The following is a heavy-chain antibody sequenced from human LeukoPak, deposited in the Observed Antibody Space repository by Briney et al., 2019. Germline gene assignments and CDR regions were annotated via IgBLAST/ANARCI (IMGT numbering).Heavy chain of an antibody. Sequence: SETLSLTCTVSGGPISSGDYYWIWIRQPPGKGPEWIGYIYYSGSTYYNPSLKSRVTISGDTSKNQFSLRVNSVTAADTAVYYCARGSWSSSIDYWGQGTLVTVSS. D-gene: IGHD6-6*01. CDR3: ARGSWSSSIDY. J-gene: IGHJ4*02. V-gene: IGHV4-30-4*01. CDR2: IYYSGST. CDR1: GGPISSGDYY.